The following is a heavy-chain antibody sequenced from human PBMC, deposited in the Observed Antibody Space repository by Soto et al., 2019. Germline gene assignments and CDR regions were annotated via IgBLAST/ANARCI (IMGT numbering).Heavy chain of an antibody. D-gene: IGHD3-3*01. J-gene: IGHJ3*02. Sequence: QLHLVQSGAVVKKPGASVTVSCSASGYPVTAYYMHWVRQAPGRGLEWMGGINPATGAAKYTQTFQGRCTLTRDSSTGAFFKALSGLTAADAAVFYCARGGGVGVAGSAAFDMWGQGTLVTVSS. V-gene: IGHV1-2*02. CDR3: ARGGGVGVAGSAAFDM. CDR2: INPATGAA. CDR1: GYPVTAYY.